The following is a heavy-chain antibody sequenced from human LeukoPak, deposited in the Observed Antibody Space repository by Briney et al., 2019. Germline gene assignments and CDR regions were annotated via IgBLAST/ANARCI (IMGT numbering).Heavy chain of an antibody. CDR3: ARAQGDHQILGNWYFDL. CDR2: ISVYYGNT. CDR1: GYTFTNYG. J-gene: IGHJ2*01. Sequence: ASVKVSCKASGYTFTNYGISWVRQAPGQGLEWMGWISVYYGNTDYVQRFQGRVTMTTDTSTSTAYMELRSLRSDDTAVYYCARAQGDHQILGNWYFDLWGRGTLVTVSS. D-gene: IGHD1-26*01. V-gene: IGHV1-18*01.